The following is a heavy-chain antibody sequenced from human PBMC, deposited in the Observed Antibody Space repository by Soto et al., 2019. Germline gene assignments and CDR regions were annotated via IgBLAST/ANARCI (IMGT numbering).Heavy chain of an antibody. J-gene: IGHJ3*02. CDR1: GFTFSSYW. Sequence: GGSLRLSCAASGFTFSSYWMHWVRQAPGKGLVWVSRINSDGSSTSYADSVKGRFTISRDNAKNTLYLQMNSLRAEDTAVYYCARDVSLPDSNGDHHHALDIWGQRTIVTVS. D-gene: IGHD3-22*01. CDR3: ARDVSLPDSNGDHHHALDI. V-gene: IGHV3-74*01. CDR2: INSDGSST.